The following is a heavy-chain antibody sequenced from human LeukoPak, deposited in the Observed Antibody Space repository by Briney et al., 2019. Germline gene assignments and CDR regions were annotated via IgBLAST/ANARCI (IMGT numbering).Heavy chain of an antibody. V-gene: IGHV4-61*01. CDR1: GYSVSSDSYD. D-gene: IGHD6-13*01. CDR3: AAAPNPHYFDY. Sequence: PSETLCLTCTVSGYSVSSDSYDWGWLPLPPGKGLEGLGYIYSNGGTNYHPSLKSRVTRAVDTCKNQFYLKVTSATAADTALYYCAAAPNPHYFDYWGQGTLVTVSS. J-gene: IGHJ4*02. CDR2: IYSNGGT.